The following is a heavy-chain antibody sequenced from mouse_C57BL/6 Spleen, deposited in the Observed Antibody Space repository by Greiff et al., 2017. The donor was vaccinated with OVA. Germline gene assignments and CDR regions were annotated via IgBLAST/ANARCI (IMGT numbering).Heavy chain of an antibody. V-gene: IGHV3-6*01. J-gene: IGHJ1*03. CDR3: ARDGYYGSSYGYFDV. Sequence: EVKLQESGPGLVKPSQSLSLTCSVTGYSITSGYYWNWIRQFPGNKLEWMGYISYDGSNNYNPSLKNRISITRDTSKNQFFLKLNSVTTEDTATYYCARDGYYGSSYGYFDVWGTGTTVTVSS. CDR1: GYSITSGYY. CDR2: ISYDGSN. D-gene: IGHD1-1*01.